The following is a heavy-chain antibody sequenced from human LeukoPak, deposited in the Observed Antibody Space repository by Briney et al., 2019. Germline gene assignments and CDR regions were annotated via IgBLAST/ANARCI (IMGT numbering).Heavy chain of an antibody. Sequence: SETLSLTCTVSGGSISSSSYYWGWIRQPPGKGLEWIGSIYYSGSTYYNPSPKSRVTISVDTSKNQFSLKLSSVTAADTAVYYCARARSRGYSYGYEVKNYKYYFDYWGQGTLVTVSS. V-gene: IGHV4-39*07. CDR2: IYYSGST. J-gene: IGHJ4*02. D-gene: IGHD5-18*01. CDR3: ARARSRGYSYGYEVKNYKYYFDY. CDR1: GGSISSSSYY.